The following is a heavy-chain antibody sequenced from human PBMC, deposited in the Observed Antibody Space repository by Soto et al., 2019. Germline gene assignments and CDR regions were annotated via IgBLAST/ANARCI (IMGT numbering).Heavy chain of an antibody. CDR3: AMEGASGDDIQFDY. Sequence: DVQLLESGGGVVQPRGSLRLSCTVSGLPFSSYSMSWVRQAPGKGLEWVSAISARGITTYYAESVRGRFTISRDNSKNTMYLQMNSLRAEDTAVYHCAMEGASGDDIQFDYWGQGTLATVSS. V-gene: IGHV3-23*01. CDR2: ISARGITT. CDR1: GLPFSSYS. D-gene: IGHD4-17*01. J-gene: IGHJ4*02.